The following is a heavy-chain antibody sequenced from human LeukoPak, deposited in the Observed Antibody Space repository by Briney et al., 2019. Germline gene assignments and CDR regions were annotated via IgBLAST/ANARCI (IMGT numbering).Heavy chain of an antibody. CDR1: RFTFSNYW. J-gene: IGHJ3*02. D-gene: IGHD2-2*02. V-gene: IGHV3-20*04. CDR3: ARRDIVVVPASILGAFDI. Sequence: GGSLRLSCAASRFTFSNYWMSWVRQAPGKGLEWVSGINWNGGSTGYADSVKGRFTISRDNAKNSLYLQMNSLRAEDTALYYCARRDIVVVPASILGAFDIWGQGTMVTVSS. CDR2: INWNGGST.